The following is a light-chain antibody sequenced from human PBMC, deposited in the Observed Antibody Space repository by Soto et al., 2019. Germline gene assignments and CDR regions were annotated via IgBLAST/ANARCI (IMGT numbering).Light chain of an antibody. CDR1: QSVLYSSNNKNY. V-gene: IGKV4-1*01. CDR3: QHYYSTPLT. CDR2: CAS. Sequence: EIVMTQSADSLAVSLGERATINCKSSQSVLYSSNNKNYLAWYQQQPGQPPKLLIYCASTRESGVPDGFSGSGSGTDFTLTIRCLPAEDLAVDDCQHYYSTPLTFGGGT. J-gene: IGKJ4*01.